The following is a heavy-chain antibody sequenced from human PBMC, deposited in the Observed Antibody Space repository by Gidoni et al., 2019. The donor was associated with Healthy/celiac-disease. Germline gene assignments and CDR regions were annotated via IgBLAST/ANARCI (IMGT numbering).Heavy chain of an antibody. CDR1: GFPFSSSA. CDR2: ISHDGSNK. V-gene: IGHV3-30-3*01. CDR3: ARVGAPRGYYGMGV. Sequence: QVQLVESGGGVVQPGRSLRLSCEASGFPFSSSAIHWVRQAPGKGLEWVAVISHDGSNKYYADSVKGRFTISRDNSKNTLYLQMNSLRAEDTAVYYCARVGAPRGYYGMGVWGQGTTVTVSS. D-gene: IGHD3-16*01. J-gene: IGHJ6*02.